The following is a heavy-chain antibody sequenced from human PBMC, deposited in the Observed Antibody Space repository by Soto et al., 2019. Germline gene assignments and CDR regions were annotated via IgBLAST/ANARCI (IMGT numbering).Heavy chain of an antibody. J-gene: IGHJ6*02. Sequence: GGSLRLSCAASGFNFRYYGMQWVRQAPGKGLEWVAVIWYDGSNKYYADSVKGRSTISRDNSKNTLYLQMNSLRAEDTAVYYCARDRITGMTGYYYGMDVWGQGTTVTVSS. CDR2: IWYDGSNK. D-gene: IGHD1-20*01. CDR1: GFNFRYYG. CDR3: ARDRITGMTGYYYGMDV. V-gene: IGHV3-33*01.